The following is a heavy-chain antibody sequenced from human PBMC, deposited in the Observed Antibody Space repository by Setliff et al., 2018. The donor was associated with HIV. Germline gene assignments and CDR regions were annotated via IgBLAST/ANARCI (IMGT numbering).Heavy chain of an antibody. J-gene: IGHJ4*02. CDR2: IDHSGNI. CDR1: GESFNDYY. CDR3: ARGLNYYGSGSYLPLGY. V-gene: IGHV4-34*01. D-gene: IGHD3-10*01. Sequence: SETLSLTCAVYGESFNDYYWTWIRQPPGKGLEWIGEIDHSGNIKYHASLKSRVTISKYTSKNQISLKLRSVTAADTAVYYCARGLNYYGSGSYLPLGYWGQGTLVTVSS.